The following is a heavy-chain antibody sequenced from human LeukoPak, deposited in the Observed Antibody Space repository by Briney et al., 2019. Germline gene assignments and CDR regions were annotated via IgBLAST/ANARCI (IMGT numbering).Heavy chain of an antibody. Sequence: PGGSLRLSCAASGLTFSSYGMSWFRQAPGRGLEWVGFIRSEFYGGTTEYGASVKGRFSISRDDSKNIAYLQMNSLKTEDTAVYYCTSLGSIEVASVDWGQGTLVIVSS. CDR3: TSLGSIEVASVD. CDR1: GLTFSSYG. D-gene: IGHD6-19*01. V-gene: IGHV3-49*03. CDR2: IRSEFYGGTT. J-gene: IGHJ4*02.